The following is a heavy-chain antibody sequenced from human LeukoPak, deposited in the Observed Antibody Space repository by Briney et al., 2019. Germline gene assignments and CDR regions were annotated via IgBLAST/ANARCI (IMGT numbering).Heavy chain of an antibody. CDR3: AKDFPDSSSWYLY. D-gene: IGHD6-13*01. CDR1: GFTFSSYG. V-gene: IGHV3-30*18. CDR2: ISYDGSNK. Sequence: GRSLRLSCAASGFTFSSYGMHWVRQAPGKGLEWVAVISYDGSNKYYADSVKGRFTISRDNSKNTLYLQMNSLRAEDTAVYYCAKDFPDSSSWYLYWGQGTLVTVSS. J-gene: IGHJ4*02.